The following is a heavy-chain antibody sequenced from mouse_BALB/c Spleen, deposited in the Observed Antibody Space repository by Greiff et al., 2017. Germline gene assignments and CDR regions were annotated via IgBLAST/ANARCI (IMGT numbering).Heavy chain of an antibody. Sequence: VQLQESGPELVKPGASVRISCKASGYTFTSYYIHWVKQRPGQGLEWIGWIYPGNVNTKYNEKFKGKATLTADKSSSTAYMQLSSLTSEDSAVYFCARELDYFDYWGQGTTLTVSS. D-gene: IGHD4-1*01. J-gene: IGHJ2*01. CDR3: ARELDYFDY. CDR1: GYTFTSYY. V-gene: IGHV1S56*01. CDR2: IYPGNVNT.